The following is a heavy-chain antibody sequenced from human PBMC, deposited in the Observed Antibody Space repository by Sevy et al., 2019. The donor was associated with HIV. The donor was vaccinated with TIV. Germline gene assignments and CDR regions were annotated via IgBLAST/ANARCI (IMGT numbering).Heavy chain of an antibody. V-gene: IGHV1-69*13. CDR3: ARGNYYDSSGYSDY. CDR2: IIPIFGTA. D-gene: IGHD3-22*01. Sequence: ASVKVSCKASGGTFSSYAISWVRQAPGQGLEWMGGIIPIFGTANYAQKFQGRVTITADESMSTAYMELSSLRSEDTAVYYCARGNYYDSSGYSDYWGQGTLVTVSS. J-gene: IGHJ4*02. CDR1: GGTFSSYA.